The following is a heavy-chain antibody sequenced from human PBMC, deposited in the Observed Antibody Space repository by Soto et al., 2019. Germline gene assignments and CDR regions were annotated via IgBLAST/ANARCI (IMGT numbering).Heavy chain of an antibody. CDR3: ARDRSTNWFDP. Sequence: QVQLVESGGSVVQPGRSLRLSCAASGFTFSSYGMHWVREAPGKGLEWVAVIWYDGSNKYYADSVKGRFTISRDNSKNTLYLQMNSLRAEDTAVYYCARDRSTNWFDPWGQGTLVTVSS. CDR1: GFTFSSYG. D-gene: IGHD6-6*01. CDR2: IWYDGSNK. J-gene: IGHJ5*02. V-gene: IGHV3-33*01.